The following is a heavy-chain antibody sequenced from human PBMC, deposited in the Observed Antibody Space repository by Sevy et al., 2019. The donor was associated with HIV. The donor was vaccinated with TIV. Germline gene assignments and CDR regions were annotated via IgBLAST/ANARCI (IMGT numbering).Heavy chain of an antibody. V-gene: IGHV3-23*01. Sequence: GGSLRLSCAASGFTFSSYAMSWVRQAPGKGLEWVSAISGSGGSTYYADSVKGRFTISRDNSKNTLYLQMNSLRAEDTAVYYCATCHYDYIWGSYHPEYYFDYWGQGTLVTVSS. J-gene: IGHJ4*02. CDR2: ISGSGGST. CDR1: GFTFSSYA. CDR3: ATCHYDYIWGSYHPEYYFDY. D-gene: IGHD3-16*02.